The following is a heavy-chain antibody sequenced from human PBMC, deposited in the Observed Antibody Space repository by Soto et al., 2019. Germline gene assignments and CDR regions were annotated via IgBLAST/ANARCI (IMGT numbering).Heavy chain of an antibody. V-gene: IGHV3-9*01. J-gene: IGHJ4*02. CDR2: ISWNSNSI. CDR1: GFTFDDYA. D-gene: IGHD1-1*01. Sequence: QPGGSLRLSCTASGFTFDDYAMHWVRQFPGKGLEWVSTISWNSNSIAYADSVQGRFTVSRDNAKNSLYLQMNSLRSEDTALYYCAKGQLVGWYYFDSWGQGTLVTVSS. CDR3: AKGQLVGWYYFDS.